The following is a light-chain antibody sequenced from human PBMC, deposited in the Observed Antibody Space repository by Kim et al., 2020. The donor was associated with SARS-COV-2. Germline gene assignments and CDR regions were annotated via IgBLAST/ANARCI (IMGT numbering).Light chain of an antibody. CDR1: NSGPAYD. V-gene: IGLV1-40*01. CDR2: GDI. J-gene: IGLJ2*01. CDR3: QTYDSGHVV. Sequence: GTPRPTVTTSCTWSNSGPAYDVHWYQQFPGSAPKLLIYGDIHRPSGVPDRFSGSKSGTSASLAITGLQGEDEADYFCQTYDSGHVVFGGGTQLTVL.